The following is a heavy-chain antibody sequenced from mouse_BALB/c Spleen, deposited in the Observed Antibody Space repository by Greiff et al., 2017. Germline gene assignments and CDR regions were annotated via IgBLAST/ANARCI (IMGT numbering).Heavy chain of an antibody. D-gene: IGHD1-1*01. Sequence: EVKLQESGGGLVQPGGSLKLSCAASGFDFSRYWMSWVRQAPGKGLEWIGEINPDSSTINYTPSLKDKFIISRDNAKNTLYLQMSKVRSEDTALYYCARLLRSLYAMDYWGQGTSVTVSS. CDR2: INPDSSTI. J-gene: IGHJ4*01. CDR3: ARLLRSLYAMDY. V-gene: IGHV4-1*02. CDR1: GFDFSRYW.